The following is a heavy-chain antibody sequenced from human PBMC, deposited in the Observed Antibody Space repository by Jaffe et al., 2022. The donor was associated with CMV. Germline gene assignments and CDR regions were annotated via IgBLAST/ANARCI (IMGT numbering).Heavy chain of an antibody. J-gene: IGHJ4*02. Sequence: QVQLVQSGAEVKKPGASVKVSCKASGYRFTTYYMHFVRQAPGQGLEWMGFINPSDGSTTYAQKFQGRVIMTRDTSTSTVYMEVRSLRSEDTAIYYCARDHHGSSGDYFPFLYWGQGTLVTVST. CDR2: INPSDGST. CDR1: GYRFTTYY. D-gene: IGHD3-22*01. V-gene: IGHV1-46*01. CDR3: ARDHHGSSGDYFPFLY.